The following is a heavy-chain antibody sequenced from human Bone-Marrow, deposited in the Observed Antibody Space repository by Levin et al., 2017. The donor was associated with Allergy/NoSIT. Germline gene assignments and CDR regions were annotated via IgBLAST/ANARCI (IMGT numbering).Heavy chain of an antibody. V-gene: IGHV3-33*01. CDR3: ARVGPCFGSCYRGRYYYYYGMDV. J-gene: IGHJ6*02. Sequence: GESLKISCAASGFTFSSYGMHWVRQAPGKGLEWVAVIWYDGSNKYYADSVKGRFTISRDNSKNTLYLQMNSLRAEDTAVYYCARVGPCFGSCYRGRYYYYYGMDVWGQGTTVTVSS. CDR1: GFTFSSYG. D-gene: IGHD2-2*02. CDR2: IWYDGSNK.